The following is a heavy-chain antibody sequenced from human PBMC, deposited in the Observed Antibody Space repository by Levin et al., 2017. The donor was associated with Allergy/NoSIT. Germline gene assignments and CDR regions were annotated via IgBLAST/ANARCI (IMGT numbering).Heavy chain of an antibody. J-gene: IGHJ6*02. CDR1: GFTVSSNY. Sequence: GESLKISCAASGFTVSSNYMSWVRQAPGKGLEWVSVIYSGGSTYYADSVKGRFTISRDNSKNTLYLQMNSLRAEDTAVYYCARDWGIAARQYYYGMDGWGQGTTVTVSS. CDR3: ARDWGIAARQYYYGMDG. D-gene: IGHD6-6*01. CDR2: IYSGGST. V-gene: IGHV3-66*01.